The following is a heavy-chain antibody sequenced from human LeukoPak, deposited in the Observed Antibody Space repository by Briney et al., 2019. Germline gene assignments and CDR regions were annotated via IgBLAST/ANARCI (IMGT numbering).Heavy chain of an antibody. CDR3: ARDSGGVPAAILDY. D-gene: IGHD2-2*01. J-gene: IGHJ4*02. CDR1: GFTFSSYW. Sequence: GGSLRLSCAASGFTFSSYWMSWVRQAPGKGLEWVAVISYDGSNKYYADSVKGRFTISRDNSKNTLYLQMNSLRAEDTAVYYCARDSGGVPAAILDYWGQGTLVTVSS. CDR2: ISYDGSNK. V-gene: IGHV3-30-3*01.